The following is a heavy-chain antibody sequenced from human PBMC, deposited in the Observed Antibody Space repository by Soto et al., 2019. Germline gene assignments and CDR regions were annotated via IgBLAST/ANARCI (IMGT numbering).Heavy chain of an antibody. D-gene: IGHD4-17*01. Sequence: EVQLVESGGGLIQPGGSLRLSCAASGFNFSSYWMHWVRQAPGKGLEWVSFIKGDGSTISYADAVKRRFTISRDNAKNTLFLQMNSLRAEDTAVYYCARDGPAVTPYDYWGQGTLVTVSS. J-gene: IGHJ4*02. V-gene: IGHV3-74*01. CDR1: GFNFSSYW. CDR3: ARDGPAVTPYDY. CDR2: IKGDGSTI.